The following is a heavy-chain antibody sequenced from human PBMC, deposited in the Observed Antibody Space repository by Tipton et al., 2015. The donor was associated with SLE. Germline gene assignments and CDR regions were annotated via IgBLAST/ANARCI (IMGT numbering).Heavy chain of an antibody. CDR2: IYYSGST. CDR1: SGSISSSSYY. V-gene: IGHV4-39*01. J-gene: IGHJ4*02. Sequence: TLSLTCTVSSGSISSSSYYWGWIRQPPRKGLEWIGSIYYSGSTNYNPSLKSRVTISVDTSKNQFSLKLSSVTAADTAVYYCARHASRRSGSYNEIDYWGQGTLVTVSS. CDR3: ARHASRRSGSYNEIDY. D-gene: IGHD3-10*01.